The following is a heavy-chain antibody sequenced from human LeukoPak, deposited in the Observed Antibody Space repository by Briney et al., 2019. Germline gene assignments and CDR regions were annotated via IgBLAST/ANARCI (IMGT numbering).Heavy chain of an antibody. J-gene: IGHJ4*02. V-gene: IGHV1-3*01. D-gene: IGHD2-21*01. CDR2: INAGNSHT. CDR1: GYNFNNYA. Sequence: ASVKVSCKASGYNFNNYAIHWVRQAPGQRFEWMGWINAGNSHTKYSQNFQGRITITRGSSASTVYMELSSLTSEDTAVYYCARGIWSARTVDYYFDYWGQGTLVTVSS. CDR3: ARGIWSARTVDYYFDY.